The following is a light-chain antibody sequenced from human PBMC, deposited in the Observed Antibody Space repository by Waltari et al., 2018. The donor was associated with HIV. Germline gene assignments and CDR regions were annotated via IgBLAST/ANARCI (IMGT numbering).Light chain of an antibody. V-gene: IGLV2-23*02. CDR2: EVS. Sequence: QSALTQPASVSGSPGQSITISCTGTSSDVGRYNLVTWYQQHPGKAPKLMIYEVSKRPSGVLNLSSCSKSGNTASLTISGLQAEDEADYYCCSYAGSFWVFGGGTKLTVL. CDR1: SSDVGRYNL. CDR3: CSYAGSFWV. J-gene: IGLJ3*02.